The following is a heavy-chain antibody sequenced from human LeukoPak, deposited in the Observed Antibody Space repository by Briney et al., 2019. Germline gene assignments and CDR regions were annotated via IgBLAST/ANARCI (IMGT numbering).Heavy chain of an antibody. CDR2: ISGSGGTT. V-gene: IGHV3-23*01. CDR1: GFTFGDYA. CDR3: AKKGIAAADSIDY. J-gene: IGHJ4*02. D-gene: IGHD6-13*01. Sequence: GGSLRLSCTVSGFTFGDYAINWVRQAPGKGLECVSGISGSGGTTYYADSVKGRFTISRDNSKNTLYLQMNSLRAEDTAVYYCAKKGIAAADSIDYWGQGTLVTVSS.